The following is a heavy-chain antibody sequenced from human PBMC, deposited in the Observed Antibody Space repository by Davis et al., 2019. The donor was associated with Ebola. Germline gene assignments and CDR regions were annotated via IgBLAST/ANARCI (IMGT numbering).Heavy chain of an antibody. CDR3: ARGPMVVVVIASTDDAFDI. Sequence: SETLSLTCTVSGGSISSYYWGWIRQPPGKGLEWIGSIYYSGSTNYNPSLKSRVTITVDKSKNQFSLKLSSVTAADTAVYYCARGPMVVVVIASTDDAFDIWGQGTMVTVSS. D-gene: IGHD3-22*01. J-gene: IGHJ3*02. CDR2: IYYSGST. V-gene: IGHV4-39*07. CDR1: GGSISSYY.